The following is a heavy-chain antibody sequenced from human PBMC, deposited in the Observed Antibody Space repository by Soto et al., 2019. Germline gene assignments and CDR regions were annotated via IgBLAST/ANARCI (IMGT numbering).Heavy chain of an antibody. V-gene: IGHV5-51*01. CDR3: ARNRDWNYYYYGMDV. J-gene: IGHJ6*02. D-gene: IGHD1-1*01. Sequence: GESLNISCLGSGYSYTRYLMRWVGQLPAKGLDGMGIIYPGDSDTRYSPSFQDQVTISADKSISTAYLQWSSLKASDTAMYYCARNRDWNYYYYGMDVWGQGTTVTVSS. CDR1: GYSYTRYL. CDR2: IYPGDSDT.